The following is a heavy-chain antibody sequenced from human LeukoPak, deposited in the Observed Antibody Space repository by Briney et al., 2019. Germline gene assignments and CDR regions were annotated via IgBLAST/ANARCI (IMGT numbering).Heavy chain of an antibody. J-gene: IGHJ4*02. CDR3: ARGTLYSGWSYYFDS. V-gene: IGHV4-34*01. D-gene: IGHD6-19*01. Sequence: SETLSLTCAVYGGSFSGYYWSWIRQPPGKGLEWIGEINHSGSTNYNPSLKSRVTISVDNSNNKFSLRLSSVTAADTALYYCARGTLYSGWSYYFDSWGQGTLVTVSS. CDR1: GGSFSGYY. CDR2: INHSGST.